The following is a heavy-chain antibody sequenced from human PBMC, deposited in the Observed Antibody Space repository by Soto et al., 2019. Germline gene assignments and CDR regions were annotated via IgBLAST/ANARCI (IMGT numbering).Heavy chain of an antibody. D-gene: IGHD5-12*01. CDR1: GFTFSGYC. CDR2: IWYDGSNK. Sequence: VLLLESGGGMDQPGRSLRLSCAASGFTFSGYCMQWFRQSPGKGLEWVAVIWYDGSNKYYADSVKGRFTISRDNSKNTLYLQMNSLRAEDTAVYYCARDEVDIVATRVLDVWGQGTTVNVSS. CDR3: ARDEVDIVATRVLDV. J-gene: IGHJ6*02. V-gene: IGHV3-33*01.